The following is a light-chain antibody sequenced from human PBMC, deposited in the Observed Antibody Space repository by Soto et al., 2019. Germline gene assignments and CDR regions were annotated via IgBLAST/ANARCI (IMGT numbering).Light chain of an antibody. Sequence: EILLTQSPRTLSLSPGERATLSYSASHSVSSSCLAWYQHKPGQAPRLLIYGASSRATGIPDRFSGSGSGTDFTLTISILEPEDFALYYCQQYGSSPITFGQGTRLEIK. CDR2: GAS. J-gene: IGKJ5*01. CDR1: HSVSSSC. V-gene: IGKV3-20*01. CDR3: QQYGSSPIT.